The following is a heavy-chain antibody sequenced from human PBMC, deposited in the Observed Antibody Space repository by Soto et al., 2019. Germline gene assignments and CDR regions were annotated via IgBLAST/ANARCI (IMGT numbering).Heavy chain of an antibody. Sequence: SVKVSCKASGGTFSSYAISWVRQAPGQGLEWMGGIIPIFSTANYAQKFQGRVTITADKSTSTAYMELSSLRSEDTAVYYCAVSGSSSRSYGVDVWGQGTTVTVSS. J-gene: IGHJ6*02. CDR1: GGTFSSYA. CDR2: IIPIFSTA. D-gene: IGHD6-13*01. CDR3: AVSGSSSRSYGVDV. V-gene: IGHV1-69*06.